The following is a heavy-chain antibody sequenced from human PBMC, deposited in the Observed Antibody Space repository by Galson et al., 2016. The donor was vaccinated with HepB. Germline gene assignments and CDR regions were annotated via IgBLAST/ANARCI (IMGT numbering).Heavy chain of an antibody. CDR2: TFYRSTWEN. CDR1: GDSVYNNGAA. V-gene: IGHV6-1*01. Sequence: GDSVYNNGAAWVWIRQSPSRGLEWLGRTFYRSTWENHYAGSVINRITISPDTSRNQFSLHLHSLTPEDTAVYYCARAVMLGRGMDVWGQGTTVTVSS. CDR3: ARAVMLGRGMDV. D-gene: IGHD3-10*01. J-gene: IGHJ6*02.